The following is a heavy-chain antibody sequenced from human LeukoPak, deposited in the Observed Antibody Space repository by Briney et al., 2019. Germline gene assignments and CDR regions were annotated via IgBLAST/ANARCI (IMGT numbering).Heavy chain of an antibody. J-gene: IGHJ5*02. CDR3: ARPVPSRLGWFDH. V-gene: IGHV4-34*01. CDR2: IYYSGST. D-gene: IGHD1-1*01. CDR1: GGSFSGYY. Sequence: PSETLSLTCAVYGGSFSGYYWGWLRQPPGKGLEWIGNIYYSGSTYYSPSLKSRVTISVDTSKNQFSLKLSSVTAADTAVYYCARPVPSRLGWFDHWGQGTLVTVSS.